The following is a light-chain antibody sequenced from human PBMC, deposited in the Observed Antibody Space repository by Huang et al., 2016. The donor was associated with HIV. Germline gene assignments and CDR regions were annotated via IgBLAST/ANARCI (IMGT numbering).Light chain of an antibody. CDR2: GAS. CDR1: QSLSND. Sequence: EIVMTQSPATLSVSPGERATLSCRASQSLSNDLAWYQQKPGQAPRLLIYGASTKATGNPGRFRSRGSGTDLTFTISGLQSGGFAIYYCQQYKNWPPWTFGQGTKVEIK. V-gene: IGKV3-15*01. J-gene: IGKJ1*01. CDR3: QQYKNWPPWT.